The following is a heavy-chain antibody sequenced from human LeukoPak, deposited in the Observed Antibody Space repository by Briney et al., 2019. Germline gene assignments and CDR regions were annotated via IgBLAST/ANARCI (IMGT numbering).Heavy chain of an antibody. V-gene: IGHV1-18*01. J-gene: IGHJ5*02. D-gene: IGHD2-15*01. CDR3: ARDFYCSGGSCYDCFDP. CDR2: ISAYNGNT. Sequence: GASVKVSCKASGYTFTSYGISWVRQAPGQGLEWMGWISAYNGNTNYAQKLQGRVTMTTDTSTSTAYMELRSLRSDDTAVYYCARDFYCSGGSCYDCFDPWGQGTLVTVSS. CDR1: GYTFTSYG.